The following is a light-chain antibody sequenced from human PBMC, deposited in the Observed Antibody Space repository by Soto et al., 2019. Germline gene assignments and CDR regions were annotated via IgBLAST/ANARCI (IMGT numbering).Light chain of an antibody. J-gene: IGKJ3*01. V-gene: IGKV1-39*01. CDR1: QSVSNY. CDR3: QQSYSTPFT. Sequence: DIQMTQSPSSLSASVGDRVSITCRASQSVSNYLNWYQQKPGKAPKLLVYAASSLQGGVPSRFSGSGSGTDFTLTISSLQPEDFATYYCQQSYSTPFTFGPATKWISN. CDR2: AAS.